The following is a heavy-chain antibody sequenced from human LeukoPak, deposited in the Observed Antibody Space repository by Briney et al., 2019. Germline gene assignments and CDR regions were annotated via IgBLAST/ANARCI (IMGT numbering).Heavy chain of an antibody. J-gene: IGHJ2*01. V-gene: IGHV4-34*01. CDR3: AREESSGWYWYFDL. Sequence: PSETLSLTCAVYGGSFSGYYWSWIRQPPGKGLEWIGEINHSGSTNYNPSLKSRVTISVDTSKNQFSLKLSSVTAADKAVYYCAREESSGWYWYFDLWGRGTLVTVSS. D-gene: IGHD6-19*01. CDR2: INHSGST. CDR1: GGSFSGYY.